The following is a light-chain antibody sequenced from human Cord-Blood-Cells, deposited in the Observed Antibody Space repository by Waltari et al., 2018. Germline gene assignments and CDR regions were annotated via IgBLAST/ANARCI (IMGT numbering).Light chain of an antibody. V-gene: IGLV2-14*01. CDR3: SSYTSSSTLYV. Sequence: QSALTQPASVSGSPGQAITISCPGTSSDAGGYNYVSWYQQHPGKAPKLMIYDVRTRPSGVSNRFSGSKSGNTASLTISGLQAGDEADYYCSSYTSSSTLYVFGTGTKVTGL. J-gene: IGLJ1*01. CDR2: DVR. CDR1: SSDAGGYNY.